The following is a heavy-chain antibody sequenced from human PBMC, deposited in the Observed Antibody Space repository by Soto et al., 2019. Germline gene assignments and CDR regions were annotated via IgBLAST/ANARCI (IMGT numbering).Heavy chain of an antibody. Sequence: EEQLVESGGDLVQPGGSLRLSCAASGFTVSNNYMSWVRQAPGKGLEWVSLIYSGGSTYYGDSVKGRFTISRDSSKNTPYLQMNSLRAEDTAMYYCAAYSHKGYWGQGTLVTVSS. J-gene: IGHJ4*02. V-gene: IGHV3-66*01. CDR1: GFTVSNNY. CDR3: AAYSHKGY. D-gene: IGHD3-16*01. CDR2: IYSGGST.